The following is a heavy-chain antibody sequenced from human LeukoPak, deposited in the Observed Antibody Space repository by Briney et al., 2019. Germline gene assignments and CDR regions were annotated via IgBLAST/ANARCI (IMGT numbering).Heavy chain of an antibody. V-gene: IGHV3-48*01. Sequence: GGSLRLSCAASGFSFHDYSMTWVRQAPGKGLEWVSYISSSSRTIDYADSVKGRFIISRDNAKNSLYLQMNSLRAEDTAIYYCAKDPTIVVIPVAQFDYQGQGNLVTVSS. CDR2: ISSSSRTI. J-gene: IGHJ4*02. CDR1: GFSFHDYS. CDR3: AKDPTIVVIPVAQFDY. D-gene: IGHD2-2*01.